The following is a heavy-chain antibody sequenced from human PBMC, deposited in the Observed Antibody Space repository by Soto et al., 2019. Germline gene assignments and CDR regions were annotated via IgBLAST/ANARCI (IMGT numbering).Heavy chain of an antibody. CDR3: ARARRLGIDGMDV. CDR1: GYTFTSDD. V-gene: IGHV1-8*01. J-gene: IGHJ6*02. CDR2: MNRNSGNT. D-gene: IGHD7-27*01. Sequence: QVQLVQSGAEVKKPGASVKVSCKASGYTFTSDDINWVRQATGQGLEWMGWMNRNSGNTGYAQKFQSRGTMTWNTSISTAYMELSSLRSEDTAVYCCARARRLGIDGMDVWGQGTTVTVSS.